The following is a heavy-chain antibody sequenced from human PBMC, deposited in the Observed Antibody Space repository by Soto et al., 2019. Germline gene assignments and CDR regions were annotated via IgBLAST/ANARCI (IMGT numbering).Heavy chain of an antibody. Sequence: SETLSLTCTVSGGSISSSSYYWGWIRQPPGKGLEWIGSIYYSGSTYYNPSLKSRVTISVDTSKNQFSLKLSSVTAADTAVYYCARQEYYYDSSGYYSWGQGTLVTVSS. J-gene: IGHJ4*02. D-gene: IGHD3-22*01. CDR3: ARQEYYYDSSGYYS. CDR2: IYYSGST. V-gene: IGHV4-39*01. CDR1: GGSISSSSYY.